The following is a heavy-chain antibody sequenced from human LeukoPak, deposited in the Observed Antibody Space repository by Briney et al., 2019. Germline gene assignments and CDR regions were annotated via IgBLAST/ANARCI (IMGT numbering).Heavy chain of an antibody. Sequence: PSETLSLTCTVSGYSISSGYYWGWFRQPPGRGRGGFGSIYNGGSTYYNPSVKGRVTISIDTSKNQFSLNMSTLTAADTAVYYCSRNRNSGYHAGGHWGQGTLVTVSS. CDR3: SRNRNSGYHAGGH. J-gene: IGHJ4*02. CDR2: IYNGGST. D-gene: IGHD5-12*01. CDR1: GYSISSGYY. V-gene: IGHV4-38-2*02.